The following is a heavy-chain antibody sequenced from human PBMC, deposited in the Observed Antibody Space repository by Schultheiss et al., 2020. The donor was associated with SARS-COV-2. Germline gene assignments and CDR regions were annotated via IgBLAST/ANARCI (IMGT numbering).Heavy chain of an antibody. CDR3: AKQSSSWSDY. V-gene: IGHV1-2*06. D-gene: IGHD6-13*01. Sequence: ASVKVSCKASGYTFTHYYLHWVRQAPGQGLEWMGRVKPDSGGTDYAQNFQGRVTMTTDTSISTAYMELNRLRSDDTAIYYCAKQSSSWSDYWGQGTLVTVSS. CDR1: GYTFTHYY. CDR2: VKPDSGGT. J-gene: IGHJ4*02.